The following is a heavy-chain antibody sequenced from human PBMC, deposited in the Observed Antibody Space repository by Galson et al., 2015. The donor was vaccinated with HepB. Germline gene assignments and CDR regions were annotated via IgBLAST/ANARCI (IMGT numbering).Heavy chain of an antibody. J-gene: IGHJ6*03. D-gene: IGHD2-15*01. Sequence: QSGAEVKKPGESLKISCKGSGYSFTSYWIGWVRQMPGKGLEWMGIIYPGDSDTRYSPSFQGQVTISADKSISTAYLQWSSLKASDTAMYYCARHPYCSGGSCYYMDVWGKGTTVTVSS. V-gene: IGHV5-51*01. CDR1: GYSFTSYW. CDR2: IYPGDSDT. CDR3: ARHPYCSGGSCYYMDV.